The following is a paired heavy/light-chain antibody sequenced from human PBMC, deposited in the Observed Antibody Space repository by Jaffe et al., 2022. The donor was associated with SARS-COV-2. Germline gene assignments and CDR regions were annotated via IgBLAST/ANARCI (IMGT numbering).Light chain of an antibody. J-gene: IGKJ5*01. CDR3: QQYGSSPIT. V-gene: IGKV3-20*01. CDR1: QSVSSSY. Sequence: EIVLTQSPGTLSLSPGERATLSCRASQSVSSSYLAWYQQKPGQAPRLLIYGASSGATGIPDRFSGSGSGTDFTLIISRLEPEDFAVYYCQQYGSSPITFGQGTRLEIK. CDR2: GAS.
Heavy chain of an antibody. V-gene: IGHV4-39*01. CDR1: GGSISSTSSH. CDR2: SYYSGST. J-gene: IGHJ5*02. D-gene: IGHD2-2*01. Sequence: LQLQESGPGLVKPSETLSLTCTVSGGSISSTSSHWGWIRQPPGKGLEWIGSSYYSGSTYYNPSLKSRVTISIDTSKNQFSLKLNSVTAAETAVYYCARHVYCSSTNCYWFDPWGQGTLVIVSS. CDR3: ARHVYCSSTNCYWFDP.